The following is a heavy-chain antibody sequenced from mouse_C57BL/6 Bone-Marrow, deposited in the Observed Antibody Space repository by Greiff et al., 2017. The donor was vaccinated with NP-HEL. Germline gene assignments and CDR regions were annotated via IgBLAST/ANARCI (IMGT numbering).Heavy chain of an antibody. D-gene: IGHD1-1*01. V-gene: IGHV5-9-1*02. Sequence: EVKLVESGEGLVKPGGSLKLSCAASGFTFSSYAMSWVRQTPEKRLEWVAYISSGGDYIYYADTVKGRFTISRDNARNTLYLQMSSLKSEDTAMYYCTRVYYYGSSYVNWGQGTLVTVSA. CDR2: ISSGGDYI. CDR3: TRVYYYGSSYVN. CDR1: GFTFSSYA. J-gene: IGHJ3*01.